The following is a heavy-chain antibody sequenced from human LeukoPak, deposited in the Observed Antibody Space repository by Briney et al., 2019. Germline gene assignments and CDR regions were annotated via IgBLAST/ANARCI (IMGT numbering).Heavy chain of an antibody. J-gene: IGHJ3*02. CDR2: IIPIFGTA. Sequence: GASVKVSCKASGYTFTGYYLHLVRQAPGQGLEWMGGIIPIFGTANYAQKFQGRVTITADESTSTAYMELSSLRSEDTAVYYCARDGHYDSSGYTTSGDDAFDIWGQGTMVTVSS. CDR3: ARDGHYDSSGYTTSGDDAFDI. CDR1: GYTFTGYY. V-gene: IGHV1-69*13. D-gene: IGHD3-22*01.